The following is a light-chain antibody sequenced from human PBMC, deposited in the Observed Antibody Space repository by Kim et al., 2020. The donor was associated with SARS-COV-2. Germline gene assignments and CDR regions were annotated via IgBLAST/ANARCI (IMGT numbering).Light chain of an antibody. Sequence: ALGQTVKITCQGDSLRSYYASWYQQKPGQAPVLVFYGKNNRPSGIPDRFSCSYSGNTASLTITAAQAEDEADYYCNSRESSANHWMFGGGTQLTVL. CDR2: GKN. V-gene: IGLV3-19*01. J-gene: IGLJ3*02. CDR3: NSRESSANHWM. CDR1: SLRSYY.